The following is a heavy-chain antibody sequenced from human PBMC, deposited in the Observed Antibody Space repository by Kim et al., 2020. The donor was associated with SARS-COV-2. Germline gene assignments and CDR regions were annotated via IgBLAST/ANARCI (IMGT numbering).Heavy chain of an antibody. CDR1: GFTFSSYA. V-gene: IGHV3-23*01. J-gene: IGHJ4*02. Sequence: GGSLRLSCAASGFTFSSYAMSWVRQAPGKGLEWVSAISGSGGSTYYADSVKGRFTISRDNSKNTLYLQMNSLRAEDTAVYYCAKDFDSSSSVAYFDYWGQGTLVTVSS. D-gene: IGHD6-6*01. CDR2: ISGSGGST. CDR3: AKDFDSSSSVAYFDY.